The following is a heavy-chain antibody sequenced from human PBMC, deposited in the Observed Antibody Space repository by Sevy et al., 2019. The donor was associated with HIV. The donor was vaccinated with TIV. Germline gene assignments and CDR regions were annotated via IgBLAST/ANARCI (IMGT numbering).Heavy chain of an antibody. J-gene: IGHJ6*02. D-gene: IGHD1-26*01. V-gene: IGHV3-49*04. CDR1: GFIFGDYT. CDR3: TRVEGAADWGMDV. Sequence: GGFLRLSCSPSGFIFGDYTVSWVRQAPGKGLEWIAFIRGKRNGETKEYAASVRGRFTISRDDSKSIAYLQMNSLKTEDTAVYYCTRVEGAADWGMDVWGQGTTVTVSS. CDR2: IRGKRNGETK.